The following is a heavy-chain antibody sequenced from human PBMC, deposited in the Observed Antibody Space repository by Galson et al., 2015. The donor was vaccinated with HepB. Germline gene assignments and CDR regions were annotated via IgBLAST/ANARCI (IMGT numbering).Heavy chain of an antibody. J-gene: IGHJ4*02. Sequence: SVKVSCKASGYTFTSYAIHWVRQAPGQRLEWMGWISGRNGNTKYSQKFQGRVTITRDTSATTAYTELSSLRSEDTALYYCARDVGESTFDYWGQGTLVTVSA. CDR2: ISGRNGNT. D-gene: IGHD3-10*01. CDR3: ARDVGESTFDY. CDR1: GYTFTSYA. V-gene: IGHV1-3*01.